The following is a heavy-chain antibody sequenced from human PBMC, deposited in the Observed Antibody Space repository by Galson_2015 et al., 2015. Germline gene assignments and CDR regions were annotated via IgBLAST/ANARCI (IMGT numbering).Heavy chain of an antibody. CDR2: ISSSGTHT. CDR3: ARVPTYYDVSF. V-gene: IGHV3-11*06. CDR1: GFTFSEYF. D-gene: IGHD3-22*01. Sequence: SLRLSCAASGFTFSEYFMSWIRQAPGKGLEWVSYISSSGTHTRYADPAEGRFTISRDNAKNSVFLQINNLRGEDTAVYYCARVPTYYDVSFWGQGTLVTVSA. J-gene: IGHJ1*01.